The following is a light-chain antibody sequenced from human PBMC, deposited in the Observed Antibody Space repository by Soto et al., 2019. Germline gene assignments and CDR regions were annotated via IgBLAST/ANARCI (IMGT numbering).Light chain of an antibody. CDR2: EVS. V-gene: IGLV2-14*02. J-gene: IGLJ1*01. Sequence: QSALTQPASVSGSPGQSITISCTGTSSDVGRYNLVSWYQHHPGKAPKLMIYEVSNRPSGVSNRFSGSKSGNTASLTISGLQAEDEADYYCSSYTSTSTLNVFGTGTKLTVL. CDR3: SSYTSTSTLNV. CDR1: SSDVGRYNL.